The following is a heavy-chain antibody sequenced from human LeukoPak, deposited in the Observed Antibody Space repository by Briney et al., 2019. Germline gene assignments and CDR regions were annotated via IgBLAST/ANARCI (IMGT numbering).Heavy chain of an antibody. CDR1: GYTFTSYY. CDR2: INPSGGST. D-gene: IGHD3-3*01. Sequence: GASVKVSCTASGYTFTSYYMHWVRQAPGQGLEWMGIINPSGGSTSYAQKFQGRVTMTRDTSTSTVYMELSSLRSEDTAVYYCARGPLITIFGVVINDYWGQGTLVTVSS. J-gene: IGHJ4*02. CDR3: ARGPLITIFGVVINDY. V-gene: IGHV1-46*01.